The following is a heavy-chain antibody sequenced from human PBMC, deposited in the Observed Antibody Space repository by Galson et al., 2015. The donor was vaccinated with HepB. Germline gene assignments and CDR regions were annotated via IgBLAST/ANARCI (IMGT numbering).Heavy chain of an antibody. Sequence: SLRLSCAASGFTFSSYSMNWVRQAPGKGLEWVSYISSSSSTIYYADSVKGRFTISRDNAKNSLYLQMNSLRAEDTAVYYCARAGYSSGWAYVDYWGQGTLVTVSS. V-gene: IGHV3-48*04. CDR2: ISSSSSTI. D-gene: IGHD6-19*01. CDR1: GFTFSSYS. CDR3: ARAGYSSGWAYVDY. J-gene: IGHJ4*02.